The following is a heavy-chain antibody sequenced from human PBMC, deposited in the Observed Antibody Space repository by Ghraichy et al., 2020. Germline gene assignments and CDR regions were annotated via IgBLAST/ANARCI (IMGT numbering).Heavy chain of an antibody. CDR2: ISIRGRET. Sequence: GESLNISCAASGFTLSGYAMTWVRQPPEKGLEWVSTISIRGRETFYADSVKGRFTISRDTSKNTLFLQMNSLRVDDTAVYYCAKEAKDMGEGGAFDIWGQGTMVTVSS. V-gene: IGHV3-23*01. CDR1: GFTLSGYA. D-gene: IGHD3-16*01. CDR3: AKEAKDMGEGGAFDI. J-gene: IGHJ3*02.